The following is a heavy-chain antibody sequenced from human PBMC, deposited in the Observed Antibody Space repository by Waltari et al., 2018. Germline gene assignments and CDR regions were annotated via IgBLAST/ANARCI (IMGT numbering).Heavy chain of an antibody. CDR1: GGSFICYY. CDR3: ARGRQTIAAAKRYWYFDL. J-gene: IGHJ2*01. D-gene: IGHD6-13*01. CDR2: INHSGST. V-gene: IGHV4-34*01. Sequence: QVQLQQWGAGLLKPSETLSLTCAVYGGSFICYYWSWIRQPPGKGLEWIGEINHSGSTNYNPSLKSRVTISVDTSKNQFSLKLSSVTTADTAVYYCARGRQTIAAAKRYWYFDLWGRGTLVTVSS.